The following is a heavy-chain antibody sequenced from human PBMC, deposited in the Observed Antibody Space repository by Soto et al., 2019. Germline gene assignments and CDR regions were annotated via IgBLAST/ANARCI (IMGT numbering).Heavy chain of an antibody. CDR1: GYSFATYG. Sequence: ASVKVSCKASGYSFATYGFSGVLQAPVQGLECVGWISAHNGDAHYSQKFQGRVTLTTDTSTNTGYMELRSLTSDDTAVYFCATEPIYYNDGSGYYPLGHWGQGTLVTVSS. CDR2: ISAHNGDA. CDR3: ATEPIYYNDGSGYYPLGH. J-gene: IGHJ4*02. D-gene: IGHD3-22*01. V-gene: IGHV1-18*04.